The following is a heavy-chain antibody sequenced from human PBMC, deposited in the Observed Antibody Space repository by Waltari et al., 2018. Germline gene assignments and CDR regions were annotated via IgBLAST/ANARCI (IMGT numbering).Heavy chain of an antibody. V-gene: IGHV6-1*01. CDR2: TYYRSRWYN. D-gene: IGHD3-16*01. J-gene: IGHJ4*02. CDR1: GDSVSSKTAA. Sequence: QVQLQQSGPGLVKPSQTLSLTCAISGDSVSSKTAAWNWIRQSPSRGLEWLGMTYYRSRWYNNYAVSVKSLITINQDTSKNQFSLQLSSVTPEDTAVYYCARDPPDGYTYFDYWGQGTLVTVSS. CDR3: ARDPPDGYTYFDY.